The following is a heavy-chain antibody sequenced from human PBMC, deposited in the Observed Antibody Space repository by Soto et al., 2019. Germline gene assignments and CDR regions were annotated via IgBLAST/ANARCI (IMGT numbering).Heavy chain of an antibody. CDR2: ISYDGSNK. CDR3: AKAGAVTMVRGAIGPLYYYGMDV. CDR1: GFTFSSYG. Sequence: GGSLRLSCAASGFTFSSYGTHWVRQAPGKGLEWVAVISYDGSNKYYADSVKGRFTISRDNSKNTLYLQMNSLRAEDTAVYYCAKAGAVTMVRGAIGPLYYYGMDVWGQGTTVTVSS. J-gene: IGHJ6*02. V-gene: IGHV3-30*18. D-gene: IGHD3-10*01.